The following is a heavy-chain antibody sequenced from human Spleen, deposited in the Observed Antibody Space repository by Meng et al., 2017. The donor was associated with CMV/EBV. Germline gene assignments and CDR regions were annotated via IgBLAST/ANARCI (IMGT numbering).Heavy chain of an antibody. V-gene: IGHV3-21*01. Sequence: GGSLRLSCAASGFTFSTYTMNWVRQAPGKGPEWVSSISSRGGFIYYADSLKGRFTISRDNAKNSLYLQMSGLRAEDTAVYYCARGEGGYCSSTSCQYLYYYYYGMDVWGQGTTVTVSS. CDR3: ARGEGGYCSSTSCQYLYYYYYGMDV. D-gene: IGHD2-2*01. J-gene: IGHJ6*02. CDR1: GFTFSTYT. CDR2: ISSRGGFI.